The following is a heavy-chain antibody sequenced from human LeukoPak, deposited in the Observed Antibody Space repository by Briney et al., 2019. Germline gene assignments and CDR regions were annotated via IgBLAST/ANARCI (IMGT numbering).Heavy chain of an antibody. CDR1: GFSLTTSGVG. V-gene: IGHV2-5*01. Sequence: KESGPTLVKPTQTLTLTCTFSGFSLTTSGVGVGWIRQPPGKALEWLALIYWNDDEKYSPSLRIRLTIARDTSKNQVVLTMTNMDPLDTATYYCVRPFSDLGFLDAFDVWGQGTVVTVSS. CDR2: IYWNDDE. CDR3: VRPFSDLGFLDAFDV. J-gene: IGHJ3*01. D-gene: IGHD3-3*01.